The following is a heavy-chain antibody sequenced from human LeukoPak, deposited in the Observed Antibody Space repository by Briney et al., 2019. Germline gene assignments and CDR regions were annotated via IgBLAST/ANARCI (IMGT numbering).Heavy chain of an antibody. CDR2: ISSSSSTI. V-gene: IGHV3-48*01. J-gene: IGHJ4*02. CDR1: GFTFSSYS. CDR3: AREDYFLDFDY. Sequence: PGGSLRLSCAASGFTFSSYSMNWVRQAPGKGLEWVSYISSSSSTIYYADSVKGRFTISRDNAKNSLYLQMNSLRAEDTAVYYCAREDYFLDFDYWGQGTLVTVSS. D-gene: IGHD2/OR15-2a*01.